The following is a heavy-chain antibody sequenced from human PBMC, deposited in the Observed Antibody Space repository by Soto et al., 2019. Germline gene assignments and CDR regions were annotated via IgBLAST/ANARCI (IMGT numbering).Heavy chain of an antibody. V-gene: IGHV3-23*01. Sequence: EVKLLESGGDLVQPGGSLRLSCVASGFTYSSYAMSWVRQAPGKGLEWVSTITGGADNTHYADSVKGRFTISRDNSRDTVSLQMNRLRVEDTAVYHCATGRLAVAAPYTWFDPWGLGTLVTVSS. D-gene: IGHD6-19*01. J-gene: IGHJ5*02. CDR1: GFTYSSYA. CDR3: ATGRLAVAAPYTWFDP. CDR2: ITGGADNT.